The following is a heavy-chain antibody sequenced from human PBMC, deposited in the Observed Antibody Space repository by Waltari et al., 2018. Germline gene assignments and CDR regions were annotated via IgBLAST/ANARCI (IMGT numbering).Heavy chain of an antibody. CDR1: GGTFSSYA. J-gene: IGHJ6*03. D-gene: IGHD6-6*01. Sequence: GAEVKKPGSSVKVSCKASGGTFSSYALSWVRQAPGQGLEWMGGIIPIFGTANYAQKFQGGVTITTDESTSTAYMELSSLRSEDTAVYYCARAYYSSSAYYYYYYMDVWGKGTTVTVSS. CDR2: IIPIFGTA. CDR3: ARAYYSSSAYYYYYYMDV. V-gene: IGHV1-69*05.